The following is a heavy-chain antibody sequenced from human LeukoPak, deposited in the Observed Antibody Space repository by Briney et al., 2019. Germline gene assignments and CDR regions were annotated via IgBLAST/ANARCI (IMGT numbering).Heavy chain of an antibody. D-gene: IGHD4-11*01. CDR2: ISSSGLTI. CDR1: GFTFSSYS. Sequence: GRSLRLSCAASGFTFSSYSMNWVRQAPGKGLEWVSYISSSGLTIYYADSVKGRFTISRDNAKNSLYLQMNSLRAEDTAVYYCVREMTTITTSEAFDIWGQGTMVTVSS. V-gene: IGHV3-48*01. J-gene: IGHJ3*02. CDR3: VREMTTITTSEAFDI.